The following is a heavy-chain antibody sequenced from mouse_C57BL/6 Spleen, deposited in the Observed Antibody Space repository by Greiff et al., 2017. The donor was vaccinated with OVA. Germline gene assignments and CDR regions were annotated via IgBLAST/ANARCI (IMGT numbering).Heavy chain of an antibody. CDR1: GYTFTSYW. J-gene: IGHJ4*01. CDR2: IDPSDSYT. Sequence: VQLQQPGAELVMPGASVKLSCKASGYTFTSYWMHWVKQRPGQGLEWIGEIDPSDSYTNYNQKFKGKSTLTVDKSSSTAYMQLSSLTSEDSAVYYCARGGSNEEYAMDDWGQGTSVTVSS. V-gene: IGHV1-69*01. D-gene: IGHD1-1*01. CDR3: ARGGSNEEYAMDD.